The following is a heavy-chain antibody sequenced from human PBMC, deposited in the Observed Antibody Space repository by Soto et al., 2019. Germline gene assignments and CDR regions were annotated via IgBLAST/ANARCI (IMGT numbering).Heavy chain of an antibody. CDR2: ISGNGIAT. D-gene: IGHD6-13*01. CDR3: AKTLLSTSWYGLHDY. CDR1: GFIFSDHT. Sequence: GGSLRLSCEASGFIFSDHTMSWVRQAPGKGLEWVSAISGNGIATYFADSVKGRLTISRDNSRNTLHLQMNSLRVEDTALYYCAKTLLSTSWYGLHDYVSQGTLVTVSS. J-gene: IGHJ4*02. V-gene: IGHV3-23*01.